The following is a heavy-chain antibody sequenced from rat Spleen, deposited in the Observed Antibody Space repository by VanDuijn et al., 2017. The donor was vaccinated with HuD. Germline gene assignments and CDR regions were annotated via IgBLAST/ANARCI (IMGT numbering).Heavy chain of an antibody. V-gene: IGHV5-25*01. J-gene: IGHJ2*01. CDR3: ARRGGHYYDY. CDR1: GLTSSNYY. D-gene: IGHD1-11*01. Sequence: EVQLVESDGGLVQPGRSPKLSRAASGLTSSNYYMACVRPAPTKGLERVASISTGGGNTYYRDSVKGRFTISRDNAKSTLYLQMDSLRSEDTATYYCARRGGHYYDYWGQGVMVTVSS. CDR2: ISTGGGNT.